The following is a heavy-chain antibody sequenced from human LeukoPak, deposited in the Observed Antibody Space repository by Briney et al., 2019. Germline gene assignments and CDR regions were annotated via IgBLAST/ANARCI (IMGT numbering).Heavy chain of an antibody. CDR1: GFTFRNFA. V-gene: IGHV3-23*01. J-gene: IGHJ4*02. Sequence: GGSLRLSCAASGFTFRNFAMGWVRQSPGKGLEWVSVISAGDGDNSYYADSVKGRFSISRDNSNYTLHLQMNSLRVEDTAVFYCAKFKGHYYYDSSGFCDNWGQGTLVTVSS. D-gene: IGHD3-22*01. CDR3: AKFKGHYYYDSSGFCDN. CDR2: ISAGDGDNS.